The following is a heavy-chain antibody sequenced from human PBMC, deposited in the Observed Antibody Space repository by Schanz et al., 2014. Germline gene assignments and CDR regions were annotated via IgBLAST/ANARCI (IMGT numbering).Heavy chain of an antibody. CDR2: ITTGGNT. CDR1: GFTFRTYA. Sequence: EVQLVESGGGLVQPGGSLRLSCAASGFTFRTYAMSWARQTPGKGLEWVSSITTGGNTYYRDSVKGRFIVSRDNSKNTLFLQMSSLRAEDTAVYYCARDGDFDYWGQGTLVTVSS. J-gene: IGHJ4*02. CDR3: ARDGDFDY. V-gene: IGHV3-23*04.